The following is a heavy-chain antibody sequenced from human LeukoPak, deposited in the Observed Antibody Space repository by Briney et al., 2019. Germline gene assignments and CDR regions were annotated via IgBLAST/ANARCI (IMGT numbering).Heavy chain of an antibody. CDR3: AKYSSNWYFDY. J-gene: IGHJ4*02. CDR1: GYTFTSYW. D-gene: IGHD6-13*01. CDR2: IHPDDSDS. V-gene: IGHV5-51*01. Sequence: GESLQISCKATGYTFTSYWIGWVRQLPGKGLEWMGIIHPDDSDSRYSPSFQGQVTISADKSISTAYLQWSSLKASDTAMYYCAKYSSNWYFDYWGQGTLVTVSS.